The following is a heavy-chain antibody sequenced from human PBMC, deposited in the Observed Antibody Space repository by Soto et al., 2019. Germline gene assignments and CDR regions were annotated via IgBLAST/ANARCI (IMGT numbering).Heavy chain of an antibody. D-gene: IGHD3-22*01. Sequence: ASVKVSCKASGYTSTSYAMHWVRQAPGQRLEWMGWINAGNGNTKYSQKFQGRVTITRDTSASTAYMELRSLRSDDTAVYYCARDYHDTRGRAFDIWGQGTRVTVSS. J-gene: IGHJ3*02. CDR3: ARDYHDTRGRAFDI. CDR1: GYTSTSYA. CDR2: INAGNGNT. V-gene: IGHV1-3*01.